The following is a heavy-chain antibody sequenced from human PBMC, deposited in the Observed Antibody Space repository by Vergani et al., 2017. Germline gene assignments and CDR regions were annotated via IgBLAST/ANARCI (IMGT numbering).Heavy chain of an antibody. CDR1: GGSISSSSYY. CDR2: IYYSGST. Sequence: QLQLQESGPGLVKPSETLSLTCTVSGGSISSSSYYWGWIRQPPGKGLEWIGSIYYSGSTYYNPSLKSRVTISVDTSKNQFSLKLSSVTAADTAVYYCARQGLGWELNWFDPWGQGTLVTVSS. CDR3: ARQGLGWELNWFDP. J-gene: IGHJ5*02. V-gene: IGHV4-39*01. D-gene: IGHD1-26*01.